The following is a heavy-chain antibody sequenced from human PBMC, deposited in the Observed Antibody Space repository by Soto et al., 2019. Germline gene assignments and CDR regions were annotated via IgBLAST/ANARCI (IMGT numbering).Heavy chain of an antibody. V-gene: IGHV4-59*01. J-gene: IGHJ4*02. CDR2: IYYSGST. D-gene: IGHD6-13*01. Sequence: TLSLTCTVSGGSIGSYYWSWIRQPPGKGLEWIGYIYYSGSTNYNPSLKSRVTISVDTSKNQFSLKLSSVTAADTAVYYCARAYSSSLSPLYWGQGTLVTVSS. CDR1: GGSIGSYY. CDR3: ARAYSSSLSPLY.